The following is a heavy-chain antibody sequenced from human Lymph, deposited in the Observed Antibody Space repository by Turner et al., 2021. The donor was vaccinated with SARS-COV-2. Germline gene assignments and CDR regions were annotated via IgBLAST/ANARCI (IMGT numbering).Heavy chain of an antibody. CDR2: ISYDGSNK. CDR1: GFTFSSYG. Sequence: QVQLVESGGGVVQPGRSLRLSCAASGFTFSSYGMHWVRQAPGKGLEWVAVISYDGSNKYYADSVKGRFTISRDNSKNKLYLQMNSLRPEDTAVYYCAKGGFYDILTGYSNFDYWGQGTLVTVSS. V-gene: IGHV3-30*18. D-gene: IGHD3-9*01. CDR3: AKGGFYDILTGYSNFDY. J-gene: IGHJ4*02.